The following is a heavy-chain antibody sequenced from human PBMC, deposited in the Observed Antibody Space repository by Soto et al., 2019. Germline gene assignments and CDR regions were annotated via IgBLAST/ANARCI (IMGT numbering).Heavy chain of an antibody. CDR1: GGSISSYY. D-gene: IGHD6-19*01. CDR2: IYYSGST. V-gene: IGHV4-59*01. J-gene: IGHJ6*02. Sequence: SETLSLTCTVSGGSISSYYWSWIRQPPGKGLEWIGYIYYSGSTNYNPSLKSRVTISVDTSKNQFSLKLSSVTAADTAVYYCARAYTVAGYYYYGMDVWGQGTTVTVSS. CDR3: ARAYTVAGYYYYGMDV.